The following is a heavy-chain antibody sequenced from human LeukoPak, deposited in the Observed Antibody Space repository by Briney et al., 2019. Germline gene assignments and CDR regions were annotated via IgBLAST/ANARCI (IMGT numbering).Heavy chain of an antibody. V-gene: IGHV4-59*01. J-gene: IGHJ3*02. CDR2: IYYSGST. CDR1: GGSISSYY. D-gene: IGHD5-24*01. CDR3: ARDPEMATIRGAFGI. Sequence: PSETLSLTCTVSGGSISSYYWSWIRQPRGKGLEWIGYIYYSGSTNYNPSLKSRVTISVDTSKNQFSLKLSSLTAADTAVYYCARDPEMATIRGAFGIWGQGTMVTVSS.